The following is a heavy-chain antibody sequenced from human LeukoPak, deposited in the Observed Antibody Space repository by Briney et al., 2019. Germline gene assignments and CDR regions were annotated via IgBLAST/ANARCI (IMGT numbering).Heavy chain of an antibody. V-gene: IGHV1-2*02. CDR2: INPNSGGT. D-gene: IGHD6-13*01. CDR3: ARDAGYSSSWPYYYYYYMDV. J-gene: IGHJ6*03. Sequence: ASVTVSCKASGYTFTGYYMHWVRQAPGQGLEWMGWINPNSGGTNYAQKFQGRVTMTRDTSISTAYMELSRLRSDDTAVYYCARDAGYSSSWPYYYYYYMDVWGKGTTVTVSS. CDR1: GYTFTGYY.